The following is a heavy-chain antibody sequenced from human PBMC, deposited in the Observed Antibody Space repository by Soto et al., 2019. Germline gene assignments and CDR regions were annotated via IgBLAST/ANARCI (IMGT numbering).Heavy chain of an antibody. D-gene: IGHD3-10*01. Sequence: EVQLVESGGGLVQPGGSLRLSCAASGFTFSSYEMNWVRQAPGKGLEWVSYISSSGSTIYYADSVKGRFTISRDNAKNSLYLQMNSLRAEDTAVYYCARASAYGAFDIWGQGTMVTVSS. CDR3: ARASAYGAFDI. CDR2: ISSSGSTI. J-gene: IGHJ3*02. V-gene: IGHV3-48*03. CDR1: GFTFSSYE.